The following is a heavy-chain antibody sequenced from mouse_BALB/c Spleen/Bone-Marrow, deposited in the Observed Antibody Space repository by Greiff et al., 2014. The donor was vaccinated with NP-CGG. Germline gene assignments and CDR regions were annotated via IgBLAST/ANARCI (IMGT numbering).Heavy chain of an antibody. Sequence: VQAEASGGGLVRPGGSLKLSCAASGFTFSNYGMSWVRQTPDKRLELVATINSNGGSTYYPDSVKGRFTISRDTAKNTLYLQMSRLKAEETAMYYCVRGNYGNYVDYFDFWGQGTSLTVSS. D-gene: IGHD2-1*01. J-gene: IGHJ2*02. V-gene: IGHV5-6-3*01. CDR1: GFTFSNYG. CDR3: VRGNYGNYVDYFDF. CDR2: INSNGGST.